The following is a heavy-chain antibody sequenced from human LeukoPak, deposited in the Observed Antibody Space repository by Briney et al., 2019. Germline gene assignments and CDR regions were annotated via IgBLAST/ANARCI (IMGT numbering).Heavy chain of an antibody. J-gene: IGHJ3*01. D-gene: IGHD2-2*01. CDR2: ISTYNSNI. CDR1: GYAFTTFG. V-gene: IGHV1-18*01. CDR3: ARGRLPADAFDV. Sequence: ASVKVSCKASGYAFTTFGFTWVRQAPGQGLEWLGWISTYNSNIYYAQNFQDRLTLTTDTSTNTAYMELSSLRFDDTAIYYCARGRLPADAFDVWGQGTLVTVSS.